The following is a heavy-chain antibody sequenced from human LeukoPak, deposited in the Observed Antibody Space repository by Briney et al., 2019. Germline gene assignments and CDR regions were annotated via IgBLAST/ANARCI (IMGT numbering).Heavy chain of an antibody. D-gene: IGHD3-22*01. J-gene: IGHJ4*02. V-gene: IGHV3-11*04. Sequence: GGSLRLSCAASGFTFSDYYMSWIRQAPGKGLEWVSYISSGSTTIYYADSVKGRFAISRDNAKNSLYLQMNSLRAEDTAVYYCARAMGRIPYYYDTLDYWGQGTLVTVSS. CDR2: ISSGSTTI. CDR3: ARAMGRIPYYYDTLDY. CDR1: GFTFSDYY.